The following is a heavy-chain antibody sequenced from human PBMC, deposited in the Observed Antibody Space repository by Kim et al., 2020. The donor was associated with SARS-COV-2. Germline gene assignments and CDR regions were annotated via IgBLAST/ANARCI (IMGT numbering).Heavy chain of an antibody. CDR3: ARDGRTWGGGYYYYYMDV. CDR2: IYYSGST. J-gene: IGHJ6*03. V-gene: IGHV4-59*01. D-gene: IGHD3-16*01. CDR1: GGSISSYY. Sequence: SETLSLTCTVSGGSISSYYWSWIRQPPGKGLEWIGYIYYSGSTNYNPSLKSRVTISVDTSKNQFSLKLSSVTAADTAVYYCARDGRTWGGGYYYYYMDVWGKGTTVTVSS.